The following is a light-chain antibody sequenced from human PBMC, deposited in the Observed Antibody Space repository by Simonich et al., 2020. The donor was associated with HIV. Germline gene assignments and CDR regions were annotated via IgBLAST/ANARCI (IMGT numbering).Light chain of an antibody. CDR3: QQYNKWPPYT. V-gene: IGKV3-15*01. CDR2: GAS. Sequence: EIVMTQSPATLSVSPGERATLSCRASQSVSRNLAWYQQKHGQAPRLLIHGASTRTTGIPARFSGSWSGTEFTLTISSLQSEDFAVYYCQQYNKWPPYTFGQGTKLEIK. J-gene: IGKJ2*01. CDR1: QSVSRN.